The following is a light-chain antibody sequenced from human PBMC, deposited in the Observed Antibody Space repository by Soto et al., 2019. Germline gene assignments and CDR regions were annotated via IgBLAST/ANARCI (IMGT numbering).Light chain of an antibody. J-gene: IGKJ5*01. Sequence: DIQMTQSPSSLSASVGDGVTITCRASQSISSYLNWYQQKPGKAPKLLIYAASSLQSGVPSRFRGSGSGTDFTLTIGSLQPEDFATYYCQQSYSTPITFGQGTRLEIK. CDR3: QQSYSTPIT. CDR1: QSISSY. CDR2: AAS. V-gene: IGKV1-39*01.